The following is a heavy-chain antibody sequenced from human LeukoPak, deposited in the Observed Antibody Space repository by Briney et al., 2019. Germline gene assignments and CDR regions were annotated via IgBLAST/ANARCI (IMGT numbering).Heavy chain of an antibody. J-gene: IGHJ4*02. Sequence: PGGSLCLSCAASGFTFSTNAMSWVRQAPRKGLEWVSAISGRTGKTYYADSVRGRFTISRDNSDSTIYLQMDSLRDEDTAIYYCAKCGNSGCHLIDSWGQGTLVTVSS. CDR1: GFTFSTNA. CDR2: ISGRTGKT. D-gene: IGHD5-12*01. V-gene: IGHV3-23*01. CDR3: AKCGNSGCHLIDS.